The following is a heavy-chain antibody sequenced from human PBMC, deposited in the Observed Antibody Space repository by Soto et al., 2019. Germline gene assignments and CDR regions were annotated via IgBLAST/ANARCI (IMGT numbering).Heavy chain of an antibody. CDR1: GGTFSSYA. CDR3: AREDIVVVPAAIRPAYYYYGMDV. Sequence: ASVKVSCKASGGTFSSYAISWVRQAPGQGLEWMGGIIPIFGTANYAQKFQGRVTITADKSTSTAYMELSSLRSEDTAVYYCAREDIVVVPAAIRPAYYYYGMDVWGQGTTVTVSS. CDR2: IIPIFGTA. V-gene: IGHV1-69*06. D-gene: IGHD2-2*02. J-gene: IGHJ6*02.